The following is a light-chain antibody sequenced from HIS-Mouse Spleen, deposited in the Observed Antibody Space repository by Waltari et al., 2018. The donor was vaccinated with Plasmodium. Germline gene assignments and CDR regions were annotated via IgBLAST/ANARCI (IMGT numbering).Light chain of an antibody. CDR1: QSVSSN. V-gene: IGKV3D-15*01. CDR2: GAS. J-gene: IGKJ3*01. Sequence: EIVMAHSPATLSVSTGERATLSCRASQSVSSNLAWYQQKPGQAPRLLIYGASTRATGIPARFSGSGSGTEFTLTISRLQSEDFAVYYCQQYNNWSFTFGPGTKVDIK. CDR3: QQYNNWSFT.